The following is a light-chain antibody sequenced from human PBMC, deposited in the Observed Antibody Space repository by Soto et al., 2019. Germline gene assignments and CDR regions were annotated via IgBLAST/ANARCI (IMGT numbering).Light chain of an antibody. J-gene: IGKJ1*01. CDR3: QYYDSFRT. CDR1: QSVDSTY. V-gene: IGKV3-20*01. CDR2: GAS. Sequence: EIVLTQSPGTLSLSPGERATLSCRASQSVDSTYLTWYQQKPGQAPRLLIYGASGRATGVPDRFSGSGSGTDFTLTISRLEPEDFAVYFCQYYDSFRTFGKGTKVDIK.